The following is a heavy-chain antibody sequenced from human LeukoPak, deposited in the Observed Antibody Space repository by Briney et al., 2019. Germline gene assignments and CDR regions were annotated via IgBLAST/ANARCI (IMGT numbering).Heavy chain of an antibody. D-gene: IGHD6-13*01. Sequence: SQTLSLACAISVDSVSSDRAAWNWIRQSPSKGLEWLGRTYYRSKWYYGYAVSVKSRIIINPDTSKNQFSLQLDSVTPEDTAVYYCVRGGTSTAGFDYWGQGTLVTVSS. CDR3: VRGGTSTAGFDY. CDR2: TYYRSKWYY. V-gene: IGHV6-1*01. J-gene: IGHJ4*02. CDR1: VDSVSSDRAA.